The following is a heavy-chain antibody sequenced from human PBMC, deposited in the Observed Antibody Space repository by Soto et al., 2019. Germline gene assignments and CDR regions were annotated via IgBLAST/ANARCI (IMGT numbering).Heavy chain of an antibody. Sequence: GGSLRLSCAASGFTFSSYVMSWVRQAPGKGLEWVSTISGSGASIYDADSVKGRFTISRDNPKNTVYLQMNSLRAEDTAVYYCAKDGLGSCTGGTCYGSDYWGQGTLVTVSS. J-gene: IGHJ4*02. CDR2: ISGSGASI. D-gene: IGHD2-15*01. CDR1: GFTFSSYV. CDR3: AKDGLGSCTGGTCYGSDY. V-gene: IGHV3-23*01.